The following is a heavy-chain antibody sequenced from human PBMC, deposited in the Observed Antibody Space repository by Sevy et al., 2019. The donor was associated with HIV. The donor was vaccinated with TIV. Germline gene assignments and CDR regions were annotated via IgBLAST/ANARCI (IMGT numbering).Heavy chain of an antibody. CDR2: IIPILGIA. CDR1: GGTFSSYA. Sequence: ASVKVSCKASGGTFSSYAISWVRQAPGQGLEWMGRIIPILGIANCAQTFQGRVTITADKSTSTAYMELSSLRSEDTAVYYCARENIEIQLWSYYFDYWGQGTLVTVSS. CDR3: ARENIEIQLWSYYFDY. V-gene: IGHV1-69*04. J-gene: IGHJ4*02. D-gene: IGHD5-18*01.